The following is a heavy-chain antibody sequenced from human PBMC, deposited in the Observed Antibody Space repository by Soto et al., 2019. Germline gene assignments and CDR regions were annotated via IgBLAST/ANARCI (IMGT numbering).Heavy chain of an antibody. V-gene: IGHV4-34*01. D-gene: IGHD3-22*01. CDR2: INHSGST. CDR1: GGSFSGYY. CDR3: ARGRGITMIVVVTAYFDY. J-gene: IGHJ4*02. Sequence: SETLSLTCAVYGGSFSGYYWSWIRQPPGKGLEWIGEINHSGSTNYNPSLKSRVTISVDTSKNQFSLKLSSVTAADTAVYYCARGRGITMIVVVTAYFDYWGQGTLVTVSS.